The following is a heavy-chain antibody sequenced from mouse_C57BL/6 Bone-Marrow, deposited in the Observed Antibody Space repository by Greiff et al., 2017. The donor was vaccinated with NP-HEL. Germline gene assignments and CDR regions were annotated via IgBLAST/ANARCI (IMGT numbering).Heavy chain of an antibody. J-gene: IGHJ1*03. CDR3: ARYYDYGYFDV. D-gene: IGHD2-4*01. CDR1: GYTFTSYT. V-gene: IGHV1-4*01. Sequence: VKLQQSGAELARPGASVKMSCKASGYTFTSYTMHWVKQRPGQGLEWIGYINPSSGYTKYNQKFKDKATLTADKSSSTAYMQLSSLTSEDSAVYYCARYYDYGYFDVWGTGTTVTVSS. CDR2: INPSSGYT.